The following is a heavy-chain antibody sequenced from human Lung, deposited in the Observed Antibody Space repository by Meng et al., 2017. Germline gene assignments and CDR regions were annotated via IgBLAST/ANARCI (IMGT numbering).Heavy chain of an antibody. CDR1: GGSISSSSYY. CDR3: ARPVCGGDCSILSWYFDL. D-gene: IGHD2-21*02. Sequence: HLQLQESGPGLVKPSETLSLICTVSGGSISSSSYYWGWIRQPPGKGLEWIGNIYSSGSPYYNPSLKSRVTISVDTPNNQFSLKLSSVTAADTAVYYCARPVCGGDCSILSWYFDLWGRGTLVTVSS. J-gene: IGHJ2*01. CDR2: IYSSGSP. V-gene: IGHV4-39*01.